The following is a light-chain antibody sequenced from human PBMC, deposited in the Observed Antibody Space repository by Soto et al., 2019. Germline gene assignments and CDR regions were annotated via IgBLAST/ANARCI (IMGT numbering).Light chain of an antibody. V-gene: IGKV3-20*01. CDR2: GAS. CDR1: QSVSSSF. CDR3: QQYGSSPWT. Sequence: EIVLTQSPGTLSLSPGERATLSCRASQSVSSSFLAWYQQKPDQAPRLLIYGASSSATGIQDRFSGRGSGTDFPLTISRLEPDVFAVYYCQQYGSSPWTFGQGTKVEIK. J-gene: IGKJ1*01.